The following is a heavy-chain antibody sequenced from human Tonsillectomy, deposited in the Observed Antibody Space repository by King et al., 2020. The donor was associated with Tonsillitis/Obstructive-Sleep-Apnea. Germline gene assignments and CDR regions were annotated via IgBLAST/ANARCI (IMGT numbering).Heavy chain of an antibody. V-gene: IGHV3-23*04. CDR2: ISGSGGST. CDR3: AKALKVAVADKSYYYYGMDV. CDR1: GFTFSSYG. Sequence: VQLVESGGGLVQPGGSLRLSCAASGFTFSSYGMSWVRQAPGKGLEWVSAISGSGGSTYYVDSVKGRFTISRDNSKNTLYLQMNSLRAEDTAVSYCAKALKVAVADKSYYYYGMDVWGQGTTVTVSS. J-gene: IGHJ6*02. D-gene: IGHD6-19*01.